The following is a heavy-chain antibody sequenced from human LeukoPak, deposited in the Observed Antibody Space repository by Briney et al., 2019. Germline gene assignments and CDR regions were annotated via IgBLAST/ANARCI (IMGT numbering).Heavy chain of an antibody. Sequence: SQTLSLTCTVSGGFISSGSYYWAWIREHPGKCLEWIGYIYYSGSTYYTPSLKSRVTVSEDTSKLQFSLKWTSVTAADTAVYYCARRAPSAGYFELWGRGTLVSVSS. CDR3: ARRAPSAGYFEL. CDR1: GGFISSGSYY. V-gene: IGHV4-31*03. CDR2: IYYSGST. J-gene: IGHJ2*01.